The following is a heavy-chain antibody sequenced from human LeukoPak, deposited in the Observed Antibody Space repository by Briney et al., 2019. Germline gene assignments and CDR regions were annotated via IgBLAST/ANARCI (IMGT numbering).Heavy chain of an antibody. V-gene: IGHV3-15*01. CDR1: GFTFSNAW. D-gene: IGHD5-18*01. CDR3: TGGYRPHYYYYYGMDV. Sequence: PGGSLRLSCAASGFTFSNAWMSWVRQAPGKGLEWVGRIKSKTDGGTTDYAAPVKGRFTISRDDSKNTLYLQMNSLKTEDTAVYYCTGGYRPHYYYYYGMDVWGQGTTVTVSS. J-gene: IGHJ6*02. CDR2: IKSKTDGGTT.